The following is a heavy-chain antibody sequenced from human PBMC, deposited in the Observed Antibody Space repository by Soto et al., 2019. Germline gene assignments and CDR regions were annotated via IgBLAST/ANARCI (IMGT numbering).Heavy chain of an antibody. D-gene: IGHD3-10*02. CDR3: AISSDIAVDWFVP. Sequence: PSETLSLTCTVSGACIASVDYYWSWILHHPGKGLEWIGYIYHSGITYYNPSLKSRITTSIDTSKNQFSLKLSSVTDADTAVYYCAISSDIAVDWFVPSCQAILVTVSS. CDR1: GACIASVDYY. J-gene: IGHJ5*02. CDR2: IYHSGIT. V-gene: IGHV4-31*03.